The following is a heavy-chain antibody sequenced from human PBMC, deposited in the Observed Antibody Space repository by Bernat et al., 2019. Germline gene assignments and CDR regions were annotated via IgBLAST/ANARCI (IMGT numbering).Heavy chain of an antibody. D-gene: IGHD3-10*01. CDR1: GFTFSSYA. CDR2: ISYDGSNK. J-gene: IGHJ4*02. Sequence: QVQLVESGGGVVQPGRSLRLSCAASGFTFSSYAMHWVHQAPGKGLEWVAVISYDGSNKYYADSVKGRFTISRDNSKNTLYLQMNSLRAEDTAVYYCARGIGEYYFDYWGQGTLVTVSS. CDR3: ARGIGEYYFDY. V-gene: IGHV3-30-3*01.